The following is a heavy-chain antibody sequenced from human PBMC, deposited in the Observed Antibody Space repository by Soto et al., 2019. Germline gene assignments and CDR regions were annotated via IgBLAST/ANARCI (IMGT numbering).Heavy chain of an antibody. CDR1: GFTFSSYG. Sequence: GGSLRLSCAASGFTFSSYGMRWVRQAPGKGLEWVAVIWYDGSNKYYADSVKGRFTISRDNSKNTLYLQMNSLRAEDTAVYYCARDQEDIVVVPAAISHFQYGMDVWGQGTTVTVSS. CDR3: ARDQEDIVVVPAAISHFQYGMDV. D-gene: IGHD2-2*01. CDR2: IWYDGSNK. J-gene: IGHJ6*02. V-gene: IGHV3-33*01.